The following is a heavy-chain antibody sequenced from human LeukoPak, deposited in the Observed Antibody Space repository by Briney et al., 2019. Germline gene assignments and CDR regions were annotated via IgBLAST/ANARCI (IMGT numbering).Heavy chain of an antibody. V-gene: IGHV3-20*04. Sequence: GGSLRLSCAGSGFTFSNYGIHWVRQAPGKGLEWVSGINWNGGSTGYADSVKGRFTISRDNARNSLYLQMNSLRAEDTALYYCARIAMAGIGDGFDIWGQGTMVTVSS. CDR3: ARIAMAGIGDGFDI. CDR1: GFTFSNYG. CDR2: INWNGGST. J-gene: IGHJ3*02. D-gene: IGHD6-19*01.